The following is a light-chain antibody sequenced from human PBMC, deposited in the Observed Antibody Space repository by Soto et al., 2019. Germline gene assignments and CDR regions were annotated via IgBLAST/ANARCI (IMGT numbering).Light chain of an antibody. CDR2: EVS. Sequence: QSVLTQPASVSGSPGQSITISCTGTSSDVGTYNLVSWYQQHPGKAPKLIISEVSKRPSGVSHRFSGSKSGNTASLTISGLQAEDEADYYCCSYAGSSTFVVFGGGTKLTVL. CDR1: SSDVGTYNL. J-gene: IGLJ2*01. V-gene: IGLV2-23*02. CDR3: CSYAGSSTFVV.